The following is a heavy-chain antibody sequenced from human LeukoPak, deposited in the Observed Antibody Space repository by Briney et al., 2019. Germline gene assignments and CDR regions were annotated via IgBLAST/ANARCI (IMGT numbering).Heavy chain of an antibody. Sequence: GGSLRLSCEASGFRFSDAWMSWVRQAPGKGLEWVSAASGSGGSTFYADSVKGRFTISRDNSKNTLYLQMNSLRAEDTAVYYCAKDRDLTGDRKPGYFDCWGQGTLVTVSS. D-gene: IGHD7-27*01. J-gene: IGHJ4*02. CDR3: AKDRDLTGDRKPGYFDC. CDR1: GFRFSDAW. CDR2: ASGSGGST. V-gene: IGHV3-23*01.